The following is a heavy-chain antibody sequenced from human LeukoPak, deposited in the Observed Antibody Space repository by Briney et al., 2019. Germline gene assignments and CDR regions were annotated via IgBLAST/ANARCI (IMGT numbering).Heavy chain of an antibody. V-gene: IGHV3-23*01. Sequence: GGSLRLSCAASGFTFSSYAMSWVRQAPGKGLEWVSAISGSGGSTYYADSVKGRFTISRDNSKNTLYLQMNSLRAEDTAVYYCASLNKFGEFHDYWGQGTLVTVSS. CDR1: GFTFSSYA. CDR2: ISGSGGST. CDR3: ASLNKFGEFHDY. J-gene: IGHJ4*02. D-gene: IGHD3-10*01.